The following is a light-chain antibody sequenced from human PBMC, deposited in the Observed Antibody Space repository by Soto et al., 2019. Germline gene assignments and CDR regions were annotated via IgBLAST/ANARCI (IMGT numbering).Light chain of an antibody. CDR1: QGIGNY. CDR3: QKYNRAPYT. J-gene: IGKJ2*01. V-gene: IGKV1-27*01. CDR2: AAS. Sequence: DIQMTQSPSSLSASVGDRVTITCRASQGIGNYFAWYQQKQGKPPNLLIYAASTVQAGVPSRFSGRGSGTYFTLTISSLQHEYVATYYWQKYNRAPYTFGQGTKLEMK.